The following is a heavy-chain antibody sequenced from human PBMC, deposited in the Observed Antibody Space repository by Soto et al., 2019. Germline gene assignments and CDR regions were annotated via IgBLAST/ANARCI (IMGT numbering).Heavy chain of an antibody. D-gene: IGHD3-16*01. CDR1: GFTFSNAW. V-gene: IGHV3-15*01. Sequence: EVQLVESGGGLVKPGGSLRLSCAASGFTFSNAWMSWVRQAPGKGLEWVGRIKSKTDGGTTDYAAPVKGRFTISRDDSNNTLYLQMNSLKTEDTAVYYCTATWTSFGLFDYWGQGTLVTVSS. CDR2: IKSKTDGGTT. CDR3: TATWTSFGLFDY. J-gene: IGHJ4*02.